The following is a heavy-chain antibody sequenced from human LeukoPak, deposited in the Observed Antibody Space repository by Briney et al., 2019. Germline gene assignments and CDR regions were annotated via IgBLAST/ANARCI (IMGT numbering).Heavy chain of an antibody. CDR3: TRVPRESYAH. CDR2: MNPNSGNT. V-gene: IGHV1-8*01. Sequence: ASVKVSCKASGYTFTSHDINWVRQATGQGLEWLGFMNPNSGNTGYAQKFQGRVIMTSDTSITTAYMELSSLTSEDTAVYYCTRVPRESYAHWGQRTLVTVSS. D-gene: IGHD3-16*01. CDR1: GYTFTSHD. J-gene: IGHJ4*02.